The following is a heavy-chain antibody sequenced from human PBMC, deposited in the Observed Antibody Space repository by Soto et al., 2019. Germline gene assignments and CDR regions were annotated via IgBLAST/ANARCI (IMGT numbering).Heavy chain of an antibody. CDR3: ARGVAGSGFDL. J-gene: IGHJ4*02. V-gene: IGHV6-1*01. CDR2: TYYRSNWRH. CDR1: GYSVSSNTAA. Sequence: SHTLSLTCAISGYSVSSNTAALNWIRSSPSRGLEWLGRTYYRSNWRHDYAVSVKGRITVNPDTSKNHFSLQLNSVTPDDTAVYYCARGVAGSGFDLWGQGTLVTVSS. D-gene: IGHD6-19*01.